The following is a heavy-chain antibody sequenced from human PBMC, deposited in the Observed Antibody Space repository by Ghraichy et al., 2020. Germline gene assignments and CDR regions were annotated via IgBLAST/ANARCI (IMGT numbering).Heavy chain of an antibody. CDR1: GGSISSGGYY. J-gene: IGHJ5*02. Sequence: SQTLSLTCTVSGGSISSGGYYWSWIRQHPGKGLEWIGYIYYSGSTYYNPSLKSRVTISVDTSKNQFSLKLSSVTAADTAVYYCASGDYSSGQAWGRWGFDPWGQGTLVTVSS. V-gene: IGHV4-31*03. D-gene: IGHD4-17*01. CDR2: IYYSGST. CDR3: ASGDYSSGQAWGRWGFDP.